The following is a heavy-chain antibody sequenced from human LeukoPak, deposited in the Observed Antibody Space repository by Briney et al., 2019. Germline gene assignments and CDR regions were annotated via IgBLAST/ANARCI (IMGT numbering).Heavy chain of an antibody. Sequence: GSLRLSCAASGFTFSSYEMNWIRQPPGKGLEWIGEINHSGSTNYNPSLKSRVTISVDTSKNQFSLKLSSVTAADTAVYYCARGGPITMMPGAFDIWGQGTMVTVSS. J-gene: IGHJ3*02. D-gene: IGHD3-22*01. CDR2: INHSGST. V-gene: IGHV4-34*01. CDR1: GFTFSSYE. CDR3: ARGGPITMMPGAFDI.